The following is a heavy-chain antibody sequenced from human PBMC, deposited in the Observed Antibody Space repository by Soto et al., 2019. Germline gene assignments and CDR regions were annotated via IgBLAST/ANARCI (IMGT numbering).Heavy chain of an antibody. CDR3: ARTYYDFWSGYYGFDY. D-gene: IGHD3-3*01. CDR1: GYSFTSYW. Sequence: GESLKISCKGSGYSFTSYWIGWVRQMTGKGLEWMGIIYPGDSDTRYSPSFQGQVTISADKSISTAYLQGSSLKASDTAMYYCARTYYDFWSGYYGFDYWGQGTLVTVSS. CDR2: IYPGDSDT. V-gene: IGHV5-51*01. J-gene: IGHJ4*02.